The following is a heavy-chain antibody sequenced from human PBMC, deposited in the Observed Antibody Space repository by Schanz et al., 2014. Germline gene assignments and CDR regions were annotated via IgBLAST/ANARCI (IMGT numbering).Heavy chain of an antibody. D-gene: IGHD6-6*01. CDR1: GYTFSFTSYN. Sequence: QVQLVQSGAEVKKPGASVTVSCQASGYTFSFTSYNVHWVRQAPGQGLEWMGIINPSGGSTRYGQKFQGRITVTTDTSTSTVYLELSSLRSDDTAVYYCGRGFSRSYIDFWGQGTLITVSS. V-gene: IGHV1-46*03. J-gene: IGHJ4*02. CDR2: INPSGGST. CDR3: GRGFSRSYIDF.